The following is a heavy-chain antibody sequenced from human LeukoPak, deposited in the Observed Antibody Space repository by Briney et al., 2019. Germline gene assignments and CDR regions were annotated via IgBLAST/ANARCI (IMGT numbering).Heavy chain of an antibody. V-gene: IGHV1-18*01. CDR2: ISAYNGNT. CDR3: ARVGSGYDYVGGYYFDY. CDR1: GYTFTSYG. D-gene: IGHD5-12*01. J-gene: IGHJ4*02. Sequence: ASVKVSCKASGYTFTSYGISWVRQAPGQGLEWMGWISAYNGNTNYAQKLQGRVTMTTDTSTSTAYMELRSLRSDDTAVYYCARVGSGYDYVGGYYFDYWGQGTLLTVSS.